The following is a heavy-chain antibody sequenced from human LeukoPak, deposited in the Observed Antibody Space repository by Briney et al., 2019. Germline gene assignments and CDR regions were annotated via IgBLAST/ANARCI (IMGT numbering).Heavy chain of an antibody. J-gene: IGHJ6*03. CDR1: GFTFNSYT. V-gene: IGHV3-48*01. CDR3: ARTYDHTGSHYYYYMDV. CDR2: ISSGSDTI. D-gene: IGHD3-22*01. Sequence: GSLRLSCAASGFTFNSYTMNWVRQAPGQGLEWVSFISSGSDTIYYADSVKGRFTISRDNAKNSLSLQMNSLSAEDTAVYFCARTYDHTGSHYYYYMDVWGKGTTVTVSS.